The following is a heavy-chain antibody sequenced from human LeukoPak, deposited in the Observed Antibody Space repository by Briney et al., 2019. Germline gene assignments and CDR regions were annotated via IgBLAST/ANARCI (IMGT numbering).Heavy chain of an antibody. D-gene: IGHD3-9*01. V-gene: IGHV3-23*01. CDR1: GFTFSSYA. CDR2: ISGSGGST. CDR3: AKDFGRYFDWLYPGYFDY. Sequence: PGGSLRLSCAASGFTFSSYAMSWVRQAPGKGLEWVSAISGSGGSTYYADSVKGRFTISRDNSKNTLYLQMNSLRAEDTAVYYCAKDFGRYFDWLYPGYFDYWGQGTLVTVSS. J-gene: IGHJ4*02.